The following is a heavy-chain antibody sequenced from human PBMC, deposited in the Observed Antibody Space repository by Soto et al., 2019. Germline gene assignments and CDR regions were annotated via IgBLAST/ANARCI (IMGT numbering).Heavy chain of an antibody. J-gene: IGHJ3*02. CDR1: GFTVSSNY. CDR2: IYSDGTT. CDR3: AHPRGYGVFDAYDI. V-gene: IGHV3-53*02. Sequence: EVQLVETGGGLIQPGGSLRLSCAASGFTVSSNYMTWVRQAPGKGLEWVSVIYSDGTTYYADSVKGRFTISRDNSKNTLFLQVNSLRIDDSAVYYCAHPRGYGVFDAYDIWGQGTMVTVS. D-gene: IGHD4-17*01.